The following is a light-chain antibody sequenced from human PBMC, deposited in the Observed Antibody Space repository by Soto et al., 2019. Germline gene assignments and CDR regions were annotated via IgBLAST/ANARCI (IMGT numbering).Light chain of an antibody. CDR2: DVS. Sequence: QSVLNQPASVSGSPGPSIAFSCTGTSSDIGNYNYVSWYQQHPGKPPKLMIYDVSNRPSGVSDRFSGSMSVNTASLTISGLQPEDEADYYCSSYAGGTTVVFGGGTKLTVL. CDR3: SSYAGGTTVV. CDR1: SSDIGNYNY. V-gene: IGLV2-14*01. J-gene: IGLJ2*01.